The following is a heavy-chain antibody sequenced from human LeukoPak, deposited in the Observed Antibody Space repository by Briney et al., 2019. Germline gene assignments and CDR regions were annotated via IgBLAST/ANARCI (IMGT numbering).Heavy chain of an antibody. CDR3: AKDARTTVTTFLSPFDY. CDR1: GFTFDDYA. CDR2: ISWNSGSI. D-gene: IGHD4-17*01. Sequence: PGGSLRLSCAASGFTFDDYAMHWVRQAPGKGLEGVSGISWNSGSIDYADSVKGRFTLSRDNAKNSLYLQMNSLRAEDTALYYCAKDARTTVTTFLSPFDYWGQGTLVTVSS. J-gene: IGHJ4*02. V-gene: IGHV3-9*01.